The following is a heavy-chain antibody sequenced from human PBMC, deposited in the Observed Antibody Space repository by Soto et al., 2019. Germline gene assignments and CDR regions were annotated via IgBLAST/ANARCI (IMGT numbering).Heavy chain of an antibody. Sequence: EVQLVESGGGLVQPGGSPRLSCAASGFTFSSYWMHWVRQAPGKGLVWVSRINGDGSSTSNADSVMGRFTISRDNAKNTLYLQMNSLRAEDTAVYYCARGPQGYSSSSEYWGQGTLVTVSS. D-gene: IGHD6-6*01. CDR3: ARGPQGYSSSSEY. V-gene: IGHV3-74*01. J-gene: IGHJ4*02. CDR2: INGDGSST. CDR1: GFTFSSYW.